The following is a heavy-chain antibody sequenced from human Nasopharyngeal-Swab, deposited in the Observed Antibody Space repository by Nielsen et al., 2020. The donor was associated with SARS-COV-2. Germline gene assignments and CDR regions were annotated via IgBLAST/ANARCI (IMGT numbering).Heavy chain of an antibody. V-gene: IGHV1-18*01. D-gene: IGHD3-3*01. J-gene: IGHJ4*02. CDR2: ISVYNADT. CDR3: ARDIEEWLVVPSLSFDF. CDR1: GHTFTTYD. Sequence: ASVKVSCKASGHTFTTYDIKYGISWVRQAPGQGLEWMGWISVYNADTNYAQKLQGRVSMTTDTSTSTAYMELRSLRSDDTAVYYCARDIEEWLVVPSLSFDFWGQGTLVTVSS.